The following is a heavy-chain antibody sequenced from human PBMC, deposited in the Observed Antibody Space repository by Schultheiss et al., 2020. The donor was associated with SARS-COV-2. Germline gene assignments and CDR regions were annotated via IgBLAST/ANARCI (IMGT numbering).Heavy chain of an antibody. J-gene: IGHJ4*02. CDR3: AGLVGRRDY. V-gene: IGHV1-18*01. CDR2: INPNSGGT. Sequence: ASVKVSCKASGYTFTAYGLTWVRQAPGQGLEWMGWINPNSGGTNYAQKLQGRVTMTTDTSTSTAYMELRSLRAEDTAVYYCAGLVGRRDYWGQGTLVTVSS. CDR1: GYTFTAYG. D-gene: IGHD6-6*01.